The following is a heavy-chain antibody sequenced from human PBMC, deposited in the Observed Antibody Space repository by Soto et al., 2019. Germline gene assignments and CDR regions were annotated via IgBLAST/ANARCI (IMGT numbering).Heavy chain of an antibody. CDR2: ISAYNGNT. CDR1: GYTFTSYG. CDR3: ARGPLSISWSSDYYDSSGYDATFAY. D-gene: IGHD3-22*01. J-gene: IGHJ4*02. V-gene: IGHV1-18*01. Sequence: ASVKVSCKASGYTFTSYGISWVRQAPGQGLEWMGWISAYNGNTKYAQKLQGRVTMTTDTSTSTAYMELRSLRSDDTAVYYCARGPLSISWSSDYYDSSGYDATFAYWGQGTLVTVSS.